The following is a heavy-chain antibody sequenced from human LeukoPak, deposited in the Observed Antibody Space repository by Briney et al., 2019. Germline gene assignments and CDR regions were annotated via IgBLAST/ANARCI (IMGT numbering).Heavy chain of an antibody. D-gene: IGHD6-13*01. J-gene: IGHJ4*02. V-gene: IGHV3-23*01. Sequence: GGSLRLSCAASGFTFRSYAMSWVRQAPGKGLEWVSSLSGSGGSPNYANSVKGRFTISRDNSKNTLYLQMNSLRAEDTAVYHCANALGGGNTWYYFDCWGQGTLVTVSS. CDR3: ANALGGGNTWYYFDC. CDR2: LSGSGGSP. CDR1: GFTFRSYA.